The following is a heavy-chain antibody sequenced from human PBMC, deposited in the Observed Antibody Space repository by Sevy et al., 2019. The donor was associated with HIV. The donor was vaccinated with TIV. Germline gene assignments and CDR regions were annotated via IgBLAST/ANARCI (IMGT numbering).Heavy chain of an antibody. CDR3: ARDRRNYGGQYFDF. CDR1: GFTFSDYY. D-gene: IGHD4-17*01. CDR2: ISSGTTYT. Sequence: GGSLRLSCAASGFTFSDYYMSWIRQAPGKGLEWISYISSGTTYTNYADSVRGRFTISRDNAKNSLYLQMNSLRAGETAFYYCARDRRNYGGQYFDFWGQGTLVTVSS. J-gene: IGHJ4*02. V-gene: IGHV3-11*06.